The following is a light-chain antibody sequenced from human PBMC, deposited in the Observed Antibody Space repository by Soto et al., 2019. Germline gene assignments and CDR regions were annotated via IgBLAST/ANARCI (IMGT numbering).Light chain of an antibody. CDR2: EVT. J-gene: IGLJ3*02. Sequence: QSALTQPASVSGSPGQSITMSCTGTSSNVGGYNYVSWYQQYPGKAPKLMIFEVTNRPSGVSDRFSGSKSGNTASLTISGLLAEDEADYYCSSFTSSNTGLFGGGTKLTVL. V-gene: IGLV2-14*01. CDR1: SSNVGGYNY. CDR3: SSFTSSNTGL.